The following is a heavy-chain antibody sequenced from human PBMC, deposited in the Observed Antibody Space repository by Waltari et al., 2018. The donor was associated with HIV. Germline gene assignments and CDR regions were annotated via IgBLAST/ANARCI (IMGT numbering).Heavy chain of an antibody. J-gene: IGHJ4*02. CDR1: GGTFSSYA. V-gene: IGHV1-69*01. D-gene: IGHD3-22*01. Sequence: QVQLVQSGAEVRKPGSSVKVSCKASGGTFSSYAINWVRQAPGQGLEWMGGIIPIFGTSNYAQKFQGRVTITADESTSTVYMELSSLRSEDTAVYYCARGDYYDSSGYYQLLDYWGQGTLVTVSS. CDR3: ARGDYYDSSGYYQLLDY. CDR2: IIPIFGTS.